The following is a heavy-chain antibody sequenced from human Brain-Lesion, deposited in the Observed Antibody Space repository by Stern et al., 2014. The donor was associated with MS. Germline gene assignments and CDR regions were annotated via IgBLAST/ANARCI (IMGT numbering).Heavy chain of an antibody. J-gene: IGHJ4*02. CDR3: ASSPATPSGYDRFDY. CDR2: IFPRDSNT. D-gene: IGHD5-12*01. CDR1: GYLFDDYW. Sequence: EVQLVESGAEVKKPGESLKISCEASGYLFDDYWIGWVRQMSGRGLELVAIIFPRDSNTRYSPSVQGQVTISADKSIRTAYLQWSSLKAADTAMYYCASSPATPSGYDRFDYWGQGALVTVSS. V-gene: IGHV5-51*03.